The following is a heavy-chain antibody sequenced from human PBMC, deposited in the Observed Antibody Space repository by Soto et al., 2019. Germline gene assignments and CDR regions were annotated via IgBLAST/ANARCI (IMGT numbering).Heavy chain of an antibody. CDR3: ARDSGYDPLDYYYYGMDV. V-gene: IGHV1-18*01. D-gene: IGHD5-12*01. J-gene: IGHJ6*02. CDR1: GYTFTSYG. Sequence: ASVKVSCKASGYTFTSYGISWVRQAPGQGLEWKGWISAYNGNTNYAQKLQGRVTMTTDTSTSTAYMELRSLRSDDTALYYCARDSGYDPLDYYYYGMDVWGQGTTVTAP. CDR2: ISAYNGNT.